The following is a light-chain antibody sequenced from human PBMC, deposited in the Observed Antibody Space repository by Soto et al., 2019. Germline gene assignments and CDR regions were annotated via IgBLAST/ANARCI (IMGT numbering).Light chain of an antibody. CDR2: RNN. Sequence: QSVLTQPPSASGTPGQRVTVSCSGSRFNIGSNTVSWYQQVPGTAPRLLLYRNNLRPSGVPDRFSGSKSDTSASLAITGLQSEDEAEYYCAAWDESQNGYVVFGGGTKVTVL. CDR3: AAWDESQNGYVV. CDR1: RFNIGSNT. J-gene: IGLJ2*01. V-gene: IGLV1-44*01.